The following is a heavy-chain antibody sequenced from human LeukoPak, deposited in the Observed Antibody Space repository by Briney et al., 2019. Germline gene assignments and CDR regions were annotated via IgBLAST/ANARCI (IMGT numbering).Heavy chain of an antibody. CDR1: GFTVSSNY. Sequence: GGSLRLSCAASGFTVSSNYMSWVRQAPGKGLEWVSVIYSAGSTYYADSVKGRFTISRDNSKNTLYLQMNSLRAEDTAVYYCARGHYYYGSGNPSASNAFAIWGQGTMVTVSS. CDR2: IYSAGST. V-gene: IGHV3-66*01. D-gene: IGHD3-10*01. J-gene: IGHJ3*02. CDR3: ARGHYYYGSGNPSASNAFAI.